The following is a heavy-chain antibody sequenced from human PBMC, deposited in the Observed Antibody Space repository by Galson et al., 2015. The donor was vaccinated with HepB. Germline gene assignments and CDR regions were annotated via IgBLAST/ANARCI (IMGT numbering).Heavy chain of an antibody. D-gene: IGHD6-19*01. CDR1: GYTFTSYG. V-gene: IGHV1-18*04. CDR2: ISAYNGNT. CDR3: ARSQWLDTQEDWFDP. J-gene: IGHJ5*02. Sequence: QSGAEVKKPGESLRISCKGSGYTFTSYGISWVRQAPGQGLEWMGWISAYNGNTNYAQKLQGRVTMTTDTSTSTAYMELRSLRSDDTAVYYCARSQWLDTQEDWFDPWGQGTLVTVSS.